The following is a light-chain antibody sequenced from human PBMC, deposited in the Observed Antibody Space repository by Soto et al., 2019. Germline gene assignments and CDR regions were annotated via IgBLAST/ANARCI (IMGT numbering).Light chain of an antibody. Sequence: EIVMTQSPATLSESPGERATLYCWASQSVGSSLAWYQRKPGQAPRLLIYGASTRATGIPATFSGSGSGTEFTLTISSLQSEDFAVYYCQQYNSWPLTFGGGTKVEIK. CDR2: GAS. CDR1: QSVGSS. V-gene: IGKV3-15*01. CDR3: QQYNSWPLT. J-gene: IGKJ4*01.